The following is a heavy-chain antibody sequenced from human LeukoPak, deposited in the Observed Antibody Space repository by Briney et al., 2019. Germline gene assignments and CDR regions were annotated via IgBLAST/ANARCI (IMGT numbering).Heavy chain of an antibody. D-gene: IGHD6-19*01. CDR3: ARGRGYSSGWGHYYYSLDV. CDR2: VKHPGGT. J-gene: IGHJ6*02. V-gene: IGHV4-34*01. Sequence: SETLSLTCAVYGGSFSDYYWTWIRQPPGEGLEWIGEVKHPGGTNYNPSLRGRVAISVDTSKNQFSLRLASVTAADTSVFYCARGRGYSSGWGHYYYSLDVWGQGTAVTVSS. CDR1: GGSFSDYY.